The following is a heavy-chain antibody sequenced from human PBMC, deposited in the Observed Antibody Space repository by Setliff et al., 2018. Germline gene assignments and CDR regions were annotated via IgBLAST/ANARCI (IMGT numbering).Heavy chain of an antibody. Sequence: GGSLRLSCAASGLTFSTYWMSWVRQAPGKGLEGVANINQDGSQKYYVGSVRGRFTISRDNAKSSLYLQMNSLRGEDTAMYYCARDDGGKGLLENWGQGTLVTRLL. CDR3: ARDDGGKGLLEN. V-gene: IGHV3-7*01. CDR2: INQDGSQK. CDR1: GLTFSTYW. J-gene: IGHJ4*02. D-gene: IGHD3-10*01.